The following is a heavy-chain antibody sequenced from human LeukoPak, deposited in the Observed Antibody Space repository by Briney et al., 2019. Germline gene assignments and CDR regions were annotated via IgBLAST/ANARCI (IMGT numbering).Heavy chain of an antibody. CDR3: ARKLTVTTIRGYYYYYYMDV. CDR2: IWYDGSNK. CDR1: GFTFSSYG. Sequence: GGSLRLSCAASGFTFSSYGMHWVRQAPGKGLEWVAVIWYDGSNKYYADSVKGRFTISRDNTKNTLYLQMNSLRAEDTAVYYCARKLTVTTIRGYYYYYYMDVWGKGTTVTVS. D-gene: IGHD4-11*01. V-gene: IGHV3-33*01. J-gene: IGHJ6*03.